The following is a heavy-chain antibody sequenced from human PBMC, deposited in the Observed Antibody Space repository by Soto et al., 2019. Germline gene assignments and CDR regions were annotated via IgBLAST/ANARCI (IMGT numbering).Heavy chain of an antibody. CDR2: ISGSAETT. D-gene: IGHD5-12*01. CDR3: AKVKTWTYLDF. Sequence: PGGSLRLSCAASGFTFTNYAMTWVRQAPGRGLEWVSSISGSAETTYYADAVEGRFTISRDNSKSTLYLQMNSLRAEDTALYYCAKVKTWTYLDFWGQGTLVTVSS. J-gene: IGHJ4*02. V-gene: IGHV3-23*01. CDR1: GFTFTNYA.